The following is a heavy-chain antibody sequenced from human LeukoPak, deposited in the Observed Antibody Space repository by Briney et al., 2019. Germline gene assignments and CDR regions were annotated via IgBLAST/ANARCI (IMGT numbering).Heavy chain of an antibody. V-gene: IGHV4-59*01. CDR2: IYYSGST. Sequence: PSETLSLTCTVSGGSISSYYWSWIRQPPGKGLEWIGYIYYSGSTNYNPSLKSRVTISVDTSKNQFSLKLSSVTAADTAVYYCATDAAAGTLDYWGQGTLVTVSS. CDR3: ATDAAAGTLDY. J-gene: IGHJ4*02. CDR1: GGSISSYY. D-gene: IGHD6-13*01.